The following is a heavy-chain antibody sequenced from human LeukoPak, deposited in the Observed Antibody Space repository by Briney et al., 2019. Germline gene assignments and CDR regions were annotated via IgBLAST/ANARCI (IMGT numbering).Heavy chain of an antibody. V-gene: IGHV4-59*01. CDR3: ARVISGYPPFMDV. J-gene: IGHJ6*02. D-gene: IGHD3-22*01. CDR1: GGSISSYY. Sequence: SETLSLTCTVSGGSISSYYWSWIRQPPWKGLEWIGYIYYSGSTNYNSSLKSRVTISVDTSKNQFSLKLSSVTAADTAVYYCARVISGYPPFMDVWGQGTTVTVSS. CDR2: IYYSGST.